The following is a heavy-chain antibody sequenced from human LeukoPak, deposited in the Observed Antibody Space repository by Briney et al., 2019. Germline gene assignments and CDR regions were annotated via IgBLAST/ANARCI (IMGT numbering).Heavy chain of an antibody. Sequence: ASLKVSCKASGYTFTSHWMHWVRQAPGQGLEWMGLINPSGDSTLYAQKFQGRVTMTRDTSTSTDYMELSSLRSEDTAVYYCARDNSRDSNSWWFDPGGQGTLVTVSS. CDR2: INPSGDST. CDR3: ARDNSRDSNSWWFDP. J-gene: IGHJ5*02. D-gene: IGHD4-23*01. V-gene: IGHV1-46*01. CDR1: GYTFTSHW.